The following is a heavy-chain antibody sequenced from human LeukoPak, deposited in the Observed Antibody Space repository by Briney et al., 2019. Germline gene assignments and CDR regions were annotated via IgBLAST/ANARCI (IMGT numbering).Heavy chain of an antibody. Sequence: PSGTLSLTCTVSGASISPYYWNWIRQPAGKGLEWIGRLYPSGSSDYNPSLKSRVSISVGTSNNQFSLRVTSVIAADTAIYYCARDLSGSLYFDYWGQGILVTVSA. CDR2: LYPSGSS. J-gene: IGHJ4*02. V-gene: IGHV4-4*07. D-gene: IGHD3-10*01. CDR3: ARDLSGSLYFDY. CDR1: GASISPYY.